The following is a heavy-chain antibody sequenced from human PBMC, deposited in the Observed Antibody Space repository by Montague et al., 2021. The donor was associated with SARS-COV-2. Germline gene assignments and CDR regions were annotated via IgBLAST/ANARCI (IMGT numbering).Heavy chain of an antibody. CDR3: AGLRDGVVPSPILGVRPYYAYYYMDV. V-gene: IGHV4-34*01. J-gene: IGHJ6*03. CDR1: GTSFSGYY. CDR2: INHGGST. D-gene: IGHD2-15*01. Sequence: SETLSLTCAVHGTSFSGYYWNWIRQPPGKGLEWIGEINHGGSTKYSPSLKSRLTISADTSKNQFSLMLTSVAAADTAVYFCAGLRDGVVPSPILGVRPYYAYYYMDVWGRGTTVTVSS.